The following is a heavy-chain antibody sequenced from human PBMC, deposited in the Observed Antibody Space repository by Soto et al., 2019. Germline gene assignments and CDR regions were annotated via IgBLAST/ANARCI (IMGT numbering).Heavy chain of an antibody. CDR3: ARGPPAYCGGDCYPGY. CDR2: IYYSGST. Sequence: SETLSLTCTVSGGSVSSGSYYWSWIRQPPGKGLEWIGYIYYSGSTDYNPSLKSRVTISVDTSKNHFSLKLSSVTAADTAVYYRARGPPAYCGGDCYPGYWGQGTLVTVSS. V-gene: IGHV4-61*01. CDR1: GGSVSSGSYY. D-gene: IGHD2-21*02. J-gene: IGHJ4*02.